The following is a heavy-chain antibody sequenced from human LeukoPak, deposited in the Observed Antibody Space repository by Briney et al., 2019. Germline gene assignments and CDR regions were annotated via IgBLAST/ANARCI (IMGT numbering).Heavy chain of an antibody. V-gene: IGHV3-21*04. Sequence: GGSLRLSCAASGFTFSSYSMNWVRQAPGKGLEWVSSISSSSYIYYADSVKGRFTISRDNSKNTLYLQMNSLRAEDTAVYYCAKVNFRIGGFDYWGQGTLVTVSS. CDR1: GFTFSSYS. CDR3: AKVNFRIGGFDY. D-gene: IGHD1-26*01. J-gene: IGHJ4*02. CDR2: ISSSSYI.